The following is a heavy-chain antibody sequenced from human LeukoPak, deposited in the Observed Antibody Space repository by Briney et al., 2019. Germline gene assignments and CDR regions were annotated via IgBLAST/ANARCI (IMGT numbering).Heavy chain of an antibody. D-gene: IGHD3-10*01. V-gene: IGHV3-7*01. J-gene: IGHJ4*02. CDR1: GFTFSSYW. CDR2: IKQDGSEK. CDR3: ARDILWFGELLDYFDY. Sequence: GGSLRLSCAASGFTFSSYWMSWVRQAPGKGLEWVANIKQDGSEKYYVDSVKGRFTISRDNAKNSLYLQMNSLRAEDTAVYYYARDILWFGELLDYFDYWGQGTLVTVSS.